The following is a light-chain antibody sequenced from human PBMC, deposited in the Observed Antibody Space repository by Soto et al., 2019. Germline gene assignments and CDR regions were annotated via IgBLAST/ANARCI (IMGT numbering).Light chain of an antibody. V-gene: IGKV3-15*01. CDR2: GAS. CDR3: QQYNNWPT. J-gene: IGKJ1*01. CDR1: QSVSSD. Sequence: EIVMTQSPATLSVSPGQRATLSCRASQSVSSDLAWYQQKPGQAPRLFVYGASTRATGIPARFSGSGSGTEFTLTTNSLQSEDFALYFFQQYNNWPTFGRGTKVNIK.